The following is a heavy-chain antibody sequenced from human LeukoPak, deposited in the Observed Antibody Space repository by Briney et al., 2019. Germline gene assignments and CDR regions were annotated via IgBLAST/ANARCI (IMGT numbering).Heavy chain of an antibody. CDR2: ISSSGSTI. D-gene: IGHD1-26*01. V-gene: IGHV3-48*03. Sequence: PGGSLRLSCAASGFTFSSYEMNWVRQAPGKGLEWVSYISSSGSTIYYADSVKGRFTISRDNAKNSLYLQMNSLRAEDTAVYYCASGSYSDFDYWGQGTLVTVSS. CDR1: GFTFSSYE. CDR3: ASGSYSDFDY. J-gene: IGHJ4*02.